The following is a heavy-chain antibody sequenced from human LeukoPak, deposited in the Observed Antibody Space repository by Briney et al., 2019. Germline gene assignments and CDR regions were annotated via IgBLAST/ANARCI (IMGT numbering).Heavy chain of an antibody. V-gene: IGHV4-4*02. CDR2: IYHSGST. CDR1: GGSISSSNW. J-gene: IGHJ4*02. Sequence: SGTLSLTCAVSGGSISSSNWWSWVRQPPGKGLEWIGEIYHSGSTNYNPSLKSRVTISVDTSKNQFSLKLSSVTAADTAVYYCARLFWSGRIDYWGQGTLVTVSS. D-gene: IGHD3-3*01. CDR3: ARLFWSGRIDY.